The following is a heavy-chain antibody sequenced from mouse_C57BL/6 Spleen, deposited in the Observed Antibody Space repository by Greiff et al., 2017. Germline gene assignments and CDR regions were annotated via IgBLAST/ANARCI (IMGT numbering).Heavy chain of an antibody. J-gene: IGHJ2*01. CDR2: ISSGGSYT. CDR1: GFTFSSYG. CDR3: ARRGDYFDY. V-gene: IGHV5-6*01. Sequence: EVQLAESGGDLVKPGGSLKLSCAASGFTFSSYGMSWVRQTPDKRLEWVATISSGGSYTYYPDSVKGRFTISRDNAKNTLYLQMSSLKSEDTAMYYCARRGDYFDYWGQGTTLTVSS.